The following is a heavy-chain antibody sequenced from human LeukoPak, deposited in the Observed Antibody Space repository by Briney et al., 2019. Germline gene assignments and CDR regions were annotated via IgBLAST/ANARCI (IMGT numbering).Heavy chain of an antibody. D-gene: IGHD2-21*02. J-gene: IGHJ4*02. CDR1: GFIFSSYA. V-gene: IGHV3-23*01. CDR3: ARIYPPIVVVTATVDY. CDR2: ISGSGGST. Sequence: GGSLRLSCAASGFIFSSYAMSWVRRAPGKGRKWVSAISGSGGSTYYADSVKGRFTISRDNSKNTLYLQMNSLRAEETAVYYCARIYPPIVVVTATVDYWGQGTLVTVSS.